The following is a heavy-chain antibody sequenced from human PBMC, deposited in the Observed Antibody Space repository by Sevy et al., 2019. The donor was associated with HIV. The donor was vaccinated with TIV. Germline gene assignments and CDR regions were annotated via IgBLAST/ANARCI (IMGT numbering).Heavy chain of an antibody. Sequence: SGSLRLSCAVSGFTVSSNYMSWVRQAPGKGLEWASIIYSSGSTYYADSVKGRFTVSRDNSKNTVYLQMNSLRAEDTAVHYCTRGLYGHYVGYFDLWGRGTLVNVSS. V-gene: IGHV3-53*01. CDR2: IYSSGST. D-gene: IGHD4-17*01. CDR1: GFTVSSNY. CDR3: TRGLYGHYVGYFDL. J-gene: IGHJ2*01.